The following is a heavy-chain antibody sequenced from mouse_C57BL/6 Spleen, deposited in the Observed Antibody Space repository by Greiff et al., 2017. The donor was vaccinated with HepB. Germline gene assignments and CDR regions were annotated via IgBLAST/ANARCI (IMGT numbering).Heavy chain of an antibody. CDR1: GYAFSSSW. D-gene: IGHD4-1*01. Sequence: QVQLQQSGPELVKPGASVKISCKASGYAFSSSWMNWVKQRPGKGLEWIGRIYPGDGDTNYNGKFKGKATLTADKSSSTAYMQLSSLTSEDSAVYFCARNWDRYFDVWGTGTTVTVSS. CDR2: IYPGDGDT. J-gene: IGHJ1*03. V-gene: IGHV1-82*01. CDR3: ARNWDRYFDV.